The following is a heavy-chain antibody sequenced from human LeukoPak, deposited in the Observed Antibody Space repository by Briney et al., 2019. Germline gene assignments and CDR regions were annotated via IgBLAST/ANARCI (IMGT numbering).Heavy chain of an antibody. D-gene: IGHD2-2*01. V-gene: IGHV1-69*13. CDR2: IIPIFGTA. J-gene: IGHJ4*02. Sequence: ASVKVSCKASGGTFSSYAISWVRQAPGQGLEWMGGIIPIFGTANYAQKFQGRVTITADESTSTAHMELSSLRSEDTAVYYCARDCSSTSCMYYFDYWGQGTLVTVSS. CDR1: GGTFSSYA. CDR3: ARDCSSTSCMYYFDY.